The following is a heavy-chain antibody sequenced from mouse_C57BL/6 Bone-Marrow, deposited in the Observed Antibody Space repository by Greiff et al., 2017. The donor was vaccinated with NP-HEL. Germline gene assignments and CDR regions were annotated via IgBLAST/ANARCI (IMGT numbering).Heavy chain of an antibody. CDR1: GFNIKDYY. J-gene: IGHJ2*01. CDR3: TTRVVAKGYFDY. V-gene: IGHV14-1*01. CDR2: IDPEDGDT. Sequence: EVQLQQSGAELVRPGASVKLSCTASGFNIKDYYMHWVKQRPEQGLEWIGRIDPEDGDTEYAPKFQGKATMTADTYYNTAYLQLSSLTSEDTAVYYCTTRVVAKGYFDYWGQGTTLTGSS. D-gene: IGHD1-1*01.